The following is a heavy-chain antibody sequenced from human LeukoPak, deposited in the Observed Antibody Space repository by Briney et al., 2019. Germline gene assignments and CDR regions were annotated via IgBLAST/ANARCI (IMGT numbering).Heavy chain of an antibody. CDR1: AASISNYY. CDR2: ISTSGST. D-gene: IGHD3-22*01. Sequence: SETLSLTCAVSAASISNYYWSWIRQAPGKGLEWIGYISTSGSTNYNPSLKSRVSISLDTSKSRFSLNLNFVTAADTAVYYCASPRSGYRYTFDYWGQGALVTVSS. J-gene: IGHJ4*02. CDR3: ASPRSGYRYTFDY. V-gene: IGHV4-4*09.